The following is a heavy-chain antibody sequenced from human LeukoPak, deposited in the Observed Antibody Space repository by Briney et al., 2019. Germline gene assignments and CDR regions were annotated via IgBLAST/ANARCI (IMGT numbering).Heavy chain of an antibody. CDR2: TYYRSKWYN. D-gene: IGHD3-16*01. V-gene: IGHV6-1*01. CDR1: GDSVSRHGAA. CDR3: ARATCRSPLFDY. Sequence: SQTLSLICDISGDSVSRHGAAWNWIRQSPSRGLEWLGRTYYRSKWYNDYAVSVKGRIAINPDTSKNQFSLQLNSVTPGDTAVYYCARATCRSPLFDYWGQGTLVTVSS. J-gene: IGHJ4*02.